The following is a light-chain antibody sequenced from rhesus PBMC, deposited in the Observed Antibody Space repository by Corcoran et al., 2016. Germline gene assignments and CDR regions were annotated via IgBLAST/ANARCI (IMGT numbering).Light chain of an antibody. Sequence: DIVMTQSPAFVSVTPGEKVTITCQASEDITNYFHWYQQKPDQAPKLFIQYASQSISGVPSRFTGSGSRTDFTFTISTLEVEDAATYYCQQGNKHPLTFGGGTKVGIK. CDR3: QQGNKHPLT. V-gene: IGKV6-47*02. CDR1: EDITNY. J-gene: IGKJ4*01. CDR2: YAS.